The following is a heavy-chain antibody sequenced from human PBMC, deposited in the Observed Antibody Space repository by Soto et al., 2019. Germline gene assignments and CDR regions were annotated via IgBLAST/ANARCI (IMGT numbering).Heavy chain of an antibody. Sequence: SETLSLTCTVSGGSISSYYWSWIRQPPGKGLEWIGYIYYSGSTNYNPSLKSRVTISVDTSKNQFSLKLSSVTAADTAVYYCAGAPGGGPRRGGKYGMDVWGQGTTVTVSS. J-gene: IGHJ6*02. CDR2: IYYSGST. CDR1: GGSISSYY. CDR3: AGAPGGGPRRGGKYGMDV. V-gene: IGHV4-59*01. D-gene: IGHD3-16*01.